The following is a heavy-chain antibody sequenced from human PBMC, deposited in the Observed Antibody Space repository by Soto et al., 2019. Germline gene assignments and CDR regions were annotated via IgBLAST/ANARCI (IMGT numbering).Heavy chain of an antibody. J-gene: IGHJ6*02. V-gene: IGHV1-46*01. CDR2: INPSGTTT. Sequence: QVQLVQSGAEVKKPGASVKVSCKASGYTFTSFYMHWVRQAPGQGLEWMGIINPSGTTTDYAQKVQGRVTLTRDTSTSPYYMELSSLTSEDTAVYYCAKPQIARHYYYGMEVWGQGTAVTVSS. CDR3: AKPQIARHYYYGMEV. CDR1: GYTFTSFY.